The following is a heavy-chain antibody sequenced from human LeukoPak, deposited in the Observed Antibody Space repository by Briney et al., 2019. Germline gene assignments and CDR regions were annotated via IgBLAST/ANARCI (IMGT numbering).Heavy chain of an antibody. D-gene: IGHD5-18*01. V-gene: IGHV1-69*06. J-gene: IGHJ4*02. Sequence: SVKVSCKASGGTFSSYAISWVRQAPGQGLEWMGGIIPIIGTANYAQKFQGRVTITADKSTSTAYMELSSLRSEDTAVYYCAREGSGYSYGYGVVDYWGQGTLVTVSS. CDR3: AREGSGYSYGYGVVDY. CDR2: IIPIIGTA. CDR1: GGTFSSYA.